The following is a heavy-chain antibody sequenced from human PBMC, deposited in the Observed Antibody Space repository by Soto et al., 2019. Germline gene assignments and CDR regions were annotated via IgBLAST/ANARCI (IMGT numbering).Heavy chain of an antibody. D-gene: IGHD3-22*01. J-gene: IGHJ4*02. V-gene: IGHV3-53*01. CDR1: GFTVSSNY. CDR3: ATLYYDSSGHVDY. CDR2: IYSGGST. Sequence: SGGALNLSCAASGFTVSSNYMIWVRRAPGKWLEWVSVIYSGGSTYYADSVKGRFTISRDNSKNTLYLQMNSLRAEDTAVYYCATLYYDSSGHVDYWGQGTLVTVSS.